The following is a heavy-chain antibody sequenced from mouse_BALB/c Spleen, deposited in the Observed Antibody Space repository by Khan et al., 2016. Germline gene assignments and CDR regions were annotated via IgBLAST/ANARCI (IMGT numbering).Heavy chain of an antibody. CDR2: ISYSGST. V-gene: IGHV3-2*02. CDR1: GYSITSDYA. D-gene: IGHD1-1*01. CDR3: ARDYYGSSYFDY. Sequence: EVQLQESGPGLVKPSQSLSLTCTVTGYSITSDYAWNWIRQFPGNKLEWMGYISYSGSTSYNPSLTSRISITRDTSKHQFFLQLNSVTTEDTATYYCARDYYGSSYFDYWGQGTTLTVSS. J-gene: IGHJ2*01.